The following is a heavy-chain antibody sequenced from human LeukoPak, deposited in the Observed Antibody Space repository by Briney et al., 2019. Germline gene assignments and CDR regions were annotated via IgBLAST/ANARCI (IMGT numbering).Heavy chain of an antibody. CDR3: ARGYCNSNICYGDHFEY. J-gene: IGHJ4*02. V-gene: IGHV3-30*04. D-gene: IGHD2-2*01. CDR2: TPYDGRNT. Sequence: GGSLRLSCTASGFTFSTYAMHWVRQAPGKGLEWMAITPYDGRNTYYADSVKGRFTISRDYSKNTVYLQMNNLTAEDTAVYYCARGYCNSNICYGDHFEYWGQGTLVTVSS. CDR1: GFTFSTYA.